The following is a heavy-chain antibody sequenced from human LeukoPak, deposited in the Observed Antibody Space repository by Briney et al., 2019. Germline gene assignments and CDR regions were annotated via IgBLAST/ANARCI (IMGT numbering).Heavy chain of an antibody. CDR3: ARGLIAVATGRVWFDP. CDR2: TYYRSKWYN. D-gene: IGHD6-19*01. Sequence: SQTLSLTCAISGDSVSINSAAWNSIRQSPSRGLEWLGRTYYRSKWYNDYAVSVKSRITINPDTSKNQFSLQLNSVTPEDTAVYYCARGLIAVATGRVWFDPWGQGTLVTVSS. CDR1: GDSVSINSAA. J-gene: IGHJ5*02. V-gene: IGHV6-1*01.